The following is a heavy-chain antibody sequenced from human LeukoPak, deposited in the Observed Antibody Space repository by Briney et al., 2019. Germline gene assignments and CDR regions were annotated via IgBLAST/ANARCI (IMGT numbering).Heavy chain of an antibody. J-gene: IGHJ4*02. CDR3: AKVSGVGSSWSPFDY. Sequence: PGGSLRLSCTASGFTFSNYDIHWVRQAPGKGLEWVAFIQYDGSNKYYADSVKGRFTISRDNSKNTLYLLMNSLRAEDTAVCYCAKVSGVGSSWSPFDYWGQGTLVTVSS. D-gene: IGHD6-13*01. V-gene: IGHV3-30*02. CDR1: GFTFSNYD. CDR2: IQYDGSNK.